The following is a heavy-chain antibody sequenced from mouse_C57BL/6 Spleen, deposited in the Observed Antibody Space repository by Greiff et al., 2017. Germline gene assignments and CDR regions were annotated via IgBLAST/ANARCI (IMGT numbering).Heavy chain of an antibody. Sequence: QVQLQQSGPELVKPGASVKISCKASGYAFSSSWMNWVKQRPGKGLEWIGRIYPGDGDTNYNGKFKGKATLTADKSSSTAYMQLSSLTSEDSAVYFCARDGYYGSSYEAYWGQGTLVTVSA. V-gene: IGHV1-82*01. CDR2: IYPGDGDT. CDR1: GYAFSSSW. J-gene: IGHJ3*01. D-gene: IGHD1-1*01. CDR3: ARDGYYGSSYEAY.